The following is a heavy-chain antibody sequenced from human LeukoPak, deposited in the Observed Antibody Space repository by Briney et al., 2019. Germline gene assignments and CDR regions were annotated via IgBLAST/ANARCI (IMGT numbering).Heavy chain of an antibody. Sequence: PSETLSLTCTVSGDSITNYYWGWIRQPPGGGLEWIGYIFHGGGTNCDPSLESRLTISLDTSNNQFSLKLRSVTPADTAVYYCATDRAAVESYYYDSWGQGTPVTVSS. D-gene: IGHD3-10*01. CDR3: ATDRAAVESYYYDS. J-gene: IGHJ4*02. CDR1: GDSITNYY. CDR2: IFHGGGT. V-gene: IGHV4-59*01.